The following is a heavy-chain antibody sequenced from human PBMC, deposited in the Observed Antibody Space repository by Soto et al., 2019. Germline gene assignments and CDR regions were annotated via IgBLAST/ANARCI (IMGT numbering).Heavy chain of an antibody. J-gene: IGHJ4*02. CDR1: GYTLTELS. D-gene: IGHD6-19*01. Sequence: ASVKVSCKVSGYTLTELSMHWVRQAPGKGLEWMGGFDPEDGETIYAQKFQGRVTMTEDTSTSTAYMELRSLRSDDTAVYYCAGDPIAVTGTRPYYFDYWGQGTLVTVSS. CDR2: FDPEDGET. CDR3: AGDPIAVTGTRPYYFDY. V-gene: IGHV1-24*01.